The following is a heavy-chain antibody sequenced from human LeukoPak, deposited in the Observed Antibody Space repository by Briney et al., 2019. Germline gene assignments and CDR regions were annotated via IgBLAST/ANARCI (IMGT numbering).Heavy chain of an antibody. D-gene: IGHD1-26*01. J-gene: IGHJ4*02. V-gene: IGHV4-4*02. CDR2: ISLAGRT. Sequence: SETLSLTCGVSGGSITTTNYWSWVRQPPGGGLEWIGEISLAGRTRYNPSLQSRVHISIDESKNHLYLNLASVTAADTAVYYCSRESGPFCPFGHWGQGTLVAVSS. CDR3: SRESGPFCPFGH. CDR1: GGSITTTNY.